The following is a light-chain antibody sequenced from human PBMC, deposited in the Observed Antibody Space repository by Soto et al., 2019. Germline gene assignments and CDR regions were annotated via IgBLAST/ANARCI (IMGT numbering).Light chain of an antibody. CDR3: QPYETYSPWT. Sequence: DIQMNKSVSAMSVYIGDRVTITSRASQTITRWMAWYQQKPGKAPKLLIYDASTLESGVPSRFSGSRSGTEFTLTISSLQPDDFATYYCQPYETYSPWTFAQGTKVDIK. CDR2: DAS. CDR1: QTITRW. V-gene: IGKV1-5*01. J-gene: IGKJ1*01.